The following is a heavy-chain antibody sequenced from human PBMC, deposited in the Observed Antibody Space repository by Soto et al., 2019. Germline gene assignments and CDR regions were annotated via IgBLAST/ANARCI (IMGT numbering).Heavy chain of an antibody. CDR3: ARDSTYYYDSSGYYRFDY. V-gene: IGHV4-4*07. CDR2: IYTSGST. Sequence: SETLSLTCTVSGGSISSYYWSWIRQPAGKGLEWIGRIYTSGSTNYNPSLKSRVTMSVDTSRNQFSLKLSPVTAADTAVYYCARDSTYYYDSSGYYRFDYWGQGTLVTVSS. J-gene: IGHJ4*02. D-gene: IGHD3-22*01. CDR1: GGSISSYY.